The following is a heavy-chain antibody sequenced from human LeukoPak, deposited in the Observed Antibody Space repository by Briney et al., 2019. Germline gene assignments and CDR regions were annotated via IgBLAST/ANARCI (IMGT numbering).Heavy chain of an antibody. V-gene: IGHV3-30*18. Sequence: GGSLRLSCAASGVTFSSCGMHWVRQAPGKGLEWVAVISNDGSNKHYADSVKGRFTISRDNSKNTLYLQMNSLRAEDTAVYYCAKDLTGVNYCLDQWGQGTLVTVSS. J-gene: IGHJ4*02. D-gene: IGHD1-7*01. CDR3: AKDLTGVNYCLDQ. CDR2: ISNDGSNK. CDR1: GVTFSSCG.